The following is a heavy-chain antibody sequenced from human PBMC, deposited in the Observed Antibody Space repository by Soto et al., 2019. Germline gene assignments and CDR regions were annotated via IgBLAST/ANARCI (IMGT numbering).Heavy chain of an antibody. CDR1: GFTFSTYG. D-gene: IGHD2-15*01. V-gene: IGHV3-30*03. CDR3: ARGNDYDSATFDY. CDR2: ISYDGRNE. Sequence: GGSLRLSCEASGFTFSTYGMHLVRQAPGKGLEWVAVISYDGRNENYVDSVKGRFTISRDNSKNTLYLQINSLRIDDTAVFYCARGNDYDSATFDYWGEGAQVTVSS. J-gene: IGHJ4*02.